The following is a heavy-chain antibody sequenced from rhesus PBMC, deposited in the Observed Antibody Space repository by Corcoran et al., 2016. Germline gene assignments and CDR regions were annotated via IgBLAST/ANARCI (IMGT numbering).Heavy chain of an antibody. CDR2: IYGGSGNP. CDR3: AKDGIPRYYYGLDS. Sequence: QVQLQESGPGVVKPSETLSLTCAVSGGSISSYWWGWIRQPPGKGLEWIGQIYGGSGNPSNNPSLKSRVTISSDTSKNQFSRELSSVTAADTAVYYCAKDGIPRYYYGLDSWGQGVVVTVSS. CDR1: GGSISSYW. J-gene: IGHJ6*01. D-gene: IGHD1-32*01. V-gene: IGHV4-147*01.